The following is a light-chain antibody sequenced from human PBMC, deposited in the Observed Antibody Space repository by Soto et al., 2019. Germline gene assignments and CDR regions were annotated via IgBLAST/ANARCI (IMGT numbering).Light chain of an antibody. CDR2: KGT. V-gene: IGLV2-23*01. CDR1: ISDVGAYNS. J-gene: IGLJ1*01. Sequence: HSLLAQPSSVSGSPGQSVTISCTGTISDVGAYNSVSWYQQHPDKAPQLMIYKGTQRPSGVSNRFSGSTSGNAASLTISGLQAGDEADYFCCSSAPESTYVYGTGTKVTVL. CDR3: CSSAPESTYV.